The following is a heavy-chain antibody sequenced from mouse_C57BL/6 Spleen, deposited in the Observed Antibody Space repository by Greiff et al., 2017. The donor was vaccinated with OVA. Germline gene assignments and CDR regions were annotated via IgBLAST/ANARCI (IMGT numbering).Heavy chain of an antibody. Sequence: QVQLQQSGPELVKPGASVKISCKASGYTFTSSWMNWVKQRPGKGLEWIGRIYPGDGGTYYNGKFKGKATLTVDNSSSTAYMQLSRLTSEDSEVYICAAYYDSNPLDYWGQGTLVTVSA. D-gene: IGHD1-1*01. CDR3: AAYYDSNPLDY. CDR2: IYPGDGGT. CDR1: GYTFTSSW. J-gene: IGHJ3*01. V-gene: IGHV1-82*01.